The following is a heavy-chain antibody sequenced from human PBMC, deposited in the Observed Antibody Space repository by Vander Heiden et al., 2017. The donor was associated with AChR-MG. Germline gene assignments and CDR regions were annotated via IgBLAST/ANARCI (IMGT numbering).Heavy chain of an antibody. CDR1: GFTFSNSA. V-gene: IGHV3-23*01. CDR3: VKYGGGMDG. Sequence: EVQLLESGGGLVQPGESLRLSCAASGFTFSNSAMSWVRQAAGKGLEWVSAISGVDSSTHYADSVKGRFTISRDNSKNTLYLQMNSLRAEDTAVYYCVKYGGGMDGWGQGTTVTVSS. J-gene: IGHJ6*02. D-gene: IGHD3-16*01. CDR2: ISGVDSST.